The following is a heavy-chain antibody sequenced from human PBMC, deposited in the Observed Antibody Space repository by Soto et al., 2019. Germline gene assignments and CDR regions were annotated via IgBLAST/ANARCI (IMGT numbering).Heavy chain of an antibody. CDR1: GFTFSSYG. J-gene: IGHJ4*02. CDR3: ARAPVHSHGLLEY. V-gene: IGHV3-30*03. Sequence: GGSLRLSCAASGFTFSSYGMHWVRQAPGKGLEWVAVISYDGSNKYYADSVKGRFTISRDNSKNTLYLQMNSLRAEDTAVYSCARAPVHSHGLLEYWGQGTLVTVSS. D-gene: IGHD5-18*01. CDR2: ISYDGSNK.